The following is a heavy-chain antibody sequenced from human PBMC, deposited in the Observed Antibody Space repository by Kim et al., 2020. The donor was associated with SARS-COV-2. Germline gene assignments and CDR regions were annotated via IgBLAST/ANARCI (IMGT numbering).Heavy chain of an antibody. Sequence: GRFTISRDNSKNTLYLQMNSLRAEDTAVYYCAREGYYYDSSGPWGPPYQHWGQGTLVTVSS. V-gene: IGHV3-30*07. J-gene: IGHJ1*01. D-gene: IGHD3-22*01. CDR3: AREGYYYDSSGPWGPPYQH.